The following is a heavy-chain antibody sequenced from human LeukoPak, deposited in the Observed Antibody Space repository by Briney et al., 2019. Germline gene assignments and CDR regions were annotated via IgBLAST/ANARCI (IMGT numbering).Heavy chain of an antibody. CDR2: ISAYNGST. D-gene: IGHD1-26*01. CDR3: ARDRAGWELPQQDY. Sequence: ASVKVSCKASGYTFTSYGISWVRQAPGQGLEWMGWISAYNGSTNYAQKLQGRVTMTTDTSTSTAYMELRSLRSDDTAVYYCARDRAGWELPQQDYWGQGTLVTVSS. V-gene: IGHV1-18*01. CDR1: GYTFTSYG. J-gene: IGHJ4*02.